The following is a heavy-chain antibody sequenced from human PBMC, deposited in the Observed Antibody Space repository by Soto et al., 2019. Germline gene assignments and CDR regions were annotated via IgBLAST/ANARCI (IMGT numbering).Heavy chain of an antibody. V-gene: IGHV4-34*01. CDR3: ARVLVLLWFGEFRDAFDI. CDR2: INHSGST. Sequence: SETLSLTCAVYGRSFSGYYWSWIRQPPGKGLEWIGGINHSGSTNYNPSLKSRVTISVDTSKNQFSLKLSSVTAADTAVYYRARVLVLLWFGEFRDAFDIWGQGTMVTVS. CDR1: GRSFSGYY. J-gene: IGHJ3*02. D-gene: IGHD3-10*01.